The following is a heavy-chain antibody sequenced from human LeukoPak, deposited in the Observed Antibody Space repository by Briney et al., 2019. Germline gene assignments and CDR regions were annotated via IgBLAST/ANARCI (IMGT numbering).Heavy chain of an antibody. CDR1: GFTFSSYA. CDR2: ISGSGGST. V-gene: IGHV3-23*01. D-gene: IGHD3-3*01. CDR3: AKDYDFWSGYSIAHY. Sequence: GGSLRLSCAASGFTFSSYAMSWVRQAPGKGLEWVSAISGSGGSTYYADSVKGRFTFSRDNSKNTLYLQMNSLRAEDTAVYYCAKDYDFWSGYSIAHYWGQGTLVTVSS. J-gene: IGHJ4*02.